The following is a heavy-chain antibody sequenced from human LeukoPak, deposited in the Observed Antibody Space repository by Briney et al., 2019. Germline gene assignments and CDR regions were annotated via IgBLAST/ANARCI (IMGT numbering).Heavy chain of an antibody. Sequence: GVSLRLSCAASGFTFSSYGMHWVRRAPGKGLEWVTFISYDGSNKYYADSVKGRFTISRDNSKNTLYLQMNSLRAEDTAIYYCAKTTSSSWYYFDYWGQGTLVTVSS. D-gene: IGHD6-13*01. CDR2: ISYDGSNK. CDR3: AKTTSSSWYYFDY. V-gene: IGHV3-30*18. CDR1: GFTFSSYG. J-gene: IGHJ4*02.